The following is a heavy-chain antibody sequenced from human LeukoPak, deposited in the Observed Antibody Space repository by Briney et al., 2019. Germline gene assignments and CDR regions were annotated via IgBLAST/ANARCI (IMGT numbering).Heavy chain of an antibody. J-gene: IGHJ4*02. CDR1: GFIFSNSG. CDR2: IYTDGSTN. V-gene: IGHV3-33*01. CDR3: ARNSGGRRYYFTE. D-gene: IGHD3-10*01. Sequence: GGSLRLSCAASGFIFSNSGMHWLRQAPGKGLEGVTVIYTDGSTNDYADSVKGRFTISRDNTQNTLYLQMNSLRAEDTAVYYCARNSGGRRYYFTEWGQGTLVTVSS.